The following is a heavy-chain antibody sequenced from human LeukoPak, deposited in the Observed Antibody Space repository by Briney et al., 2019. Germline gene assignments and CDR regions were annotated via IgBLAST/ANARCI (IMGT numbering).Heavy chain of an antibody. J-gene: IGHJ4*02. V-gene: IGHV1-18*01. Sequence: ASVKVSCKASGYTFTSYGISWVRQAPGQGLEWMGWISAYNANTNYAQKLQGRVTMTTDTSTSTAYMELRSLRSDDTAVYYCARDGRGYCSGGSCYSSSYFDFWGQGTLVTVSS. CDR3: ARDGRGYCSGGSCYSSSYFDF. CDR2: ISAYNANT. CDR1: GYTFTSYG. D-gene: IGHD2-15*01.